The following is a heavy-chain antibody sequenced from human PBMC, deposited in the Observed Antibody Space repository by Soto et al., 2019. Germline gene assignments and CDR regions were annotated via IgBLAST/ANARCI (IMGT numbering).Heavy chain of an antibody. J-gene: IGHJ5*02. CDR3: ARHHGPTTSENWFDP. CDR1: GDTFVTYD. CDR2: ISTYSGDT. D-gene: IGHD5-12*01. Sequence: ASVKGSCKGSGDTFVTYDVSWVREAPGQGLELMGWISTYSGDTKYAQKFQGRVTMTTDTSTTTAYLELRSLRSDDTAVYYCARHHGPTTSENWFDPWGQGTLVTVSS. V-gene: IGHV1-18*01.